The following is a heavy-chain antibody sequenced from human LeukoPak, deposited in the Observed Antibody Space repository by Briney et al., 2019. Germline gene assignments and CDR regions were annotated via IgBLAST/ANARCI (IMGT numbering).Heavy chain of an antibody. CDR2: IYYSGST. J-gene: IGHJ4*02. CDR3: ARDLRRYLDY. CDR1: SGSISSYY. D-gene: IGHD3-10*01. V-gene: IGHV4-59*01. Sequence: SETLSLTCTVSSGSISSYYWSWIRQPPGKGLEWIGYIYYSGSTNYNPSLKSRVTISVDTSKNQFSLKLSSVTAADTAVYYCARDLRRYLDYWGQGTLVTVSS.